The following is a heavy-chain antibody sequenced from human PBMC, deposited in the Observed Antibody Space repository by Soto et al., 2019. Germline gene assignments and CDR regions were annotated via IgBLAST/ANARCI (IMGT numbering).Heavy chain of an antibody. Sequence: EVQLLESGGGLVQPGGSLRLSCAASGFTFSSYAMNWVRQAPGKGLEWVSAISGSGGSTYYADSVKGRFTISRDNSKNTLYLQMNSLRAEDTAVYYCANNERYDFWSGYPYYFDYWGQGTLVTVSS. CDR2: ISGSGGST. J-gene: IGHJ4*02. CDR3: ANNERYDFWSGYPYYFDY. D-gene: IGHD3-3*01. CDR1: GFTFSSYA. V-gene: IGHV3-23*01.